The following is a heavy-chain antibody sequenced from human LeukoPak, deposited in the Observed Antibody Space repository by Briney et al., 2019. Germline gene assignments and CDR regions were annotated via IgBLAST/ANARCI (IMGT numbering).Heavy chain of an antibody. CDR3: AKDPLRSSGSVYFDY. CDR1: GYTFTSYY. V-gene: IGHV1-46*01. Sequence: GASVKVSCKASGYTFTSYYMHWVRQAPGRGLEWMGIINPSGGSTSYAQKFQGRVTMTRDTSTSTVYMELSSLRSEDTAVYYCAKDPLRSSGSVYFDYWGQGTLVTVSS. J-gene: IGHJ4*02. D-gene: IGHD3-10*01. CDR2: INPSGGST.